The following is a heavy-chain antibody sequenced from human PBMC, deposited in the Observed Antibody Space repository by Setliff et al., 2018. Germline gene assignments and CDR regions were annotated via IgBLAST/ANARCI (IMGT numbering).Heavy chain of an antibody. J-gene: IGHJ4*02. Sequence: LSLTCTVSGYSISSGYYWGWIRQPPGKGLEWIGSIFHSGSTFYSPSLKRRVTISEDMSKNQFFLKLTSVTAADTAIYYCARVRNTQNGFFDYWSQGTLVTVSS. CDR2: IFHSGST. CDR1: GYSISSGYY. CDR3: ARVRNTQNGFFDY. V-gene: IGHV4-38-2*02. D-gene: IGHD1-1*01.